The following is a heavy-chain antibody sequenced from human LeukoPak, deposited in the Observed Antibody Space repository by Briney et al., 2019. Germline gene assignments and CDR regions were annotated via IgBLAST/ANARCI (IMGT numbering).Heavy chain of an antibody. CDR1: GFTVSSNY. CDR2: IYSGGST. Sequence: PGGSLRLSCAASGFTVSSNYMSWVRQAPGEGLEWVSVIYSGGSTYYADSVKGRFTIPRDNSKNTLYLQMNSLRAEDTAVYYCARIKSYTLDYWGQGTLVTVSS. V-gene: IGHV3-53*01. CDR3: ARIKSYTLDY. D-gene: IGHD3-16*02. J-gene: IGHJ4*02.